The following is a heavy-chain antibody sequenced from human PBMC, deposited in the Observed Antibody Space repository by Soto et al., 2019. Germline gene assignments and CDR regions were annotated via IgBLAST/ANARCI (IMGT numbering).Heavy chain of an antibody. V-gene: IGHV3-72*01. Sequence: GSLRLSCAASGFTFSDHYMDWVRQAPGKGLEWVGRIRNKDNSYTTEYAASVKGRFTISRDDSKKSLYLQMSSLQSDDTAVYFCGRAKGSPWTDHALDISGPGTMVTVSS. CDR3: GRAKGSPWTDHALDI. CDR2: IRNKDNSYTT. CDR1: GFTFSDHY. J-gene: IGHJ3*02. D-gene: IGHD1-1*01.